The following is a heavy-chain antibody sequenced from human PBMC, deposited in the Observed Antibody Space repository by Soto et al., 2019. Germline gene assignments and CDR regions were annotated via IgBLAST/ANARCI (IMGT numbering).Heavy chain of an antibody. CDR3: TRHDY. CDR2: ISWNSGSI. V-gene: IGHV3-9*01. Sequence: EVQLVESGGGLVQPGRSLRLSCAASGFTFDDYAMHWVRQAPGKGLEWVSGISWNSGSIGYADSVKGRFTISRDNAKNSLYLQMNSLKTEDTAVYYCTRHDYWGQGTLVTVSS. CDR1: GFTFDDYA. J-gene: IGHJ4*02.